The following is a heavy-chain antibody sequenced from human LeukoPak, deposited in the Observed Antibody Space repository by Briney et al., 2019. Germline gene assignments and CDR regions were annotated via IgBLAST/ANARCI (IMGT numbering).Heavy chain of an antibody. Sequence: SETLSLTCAVYGGSFSVYYWSWIRQPPGKGMEWIGEISRGGSTNYSTSLKSRATISLDTSKNQVSLKLSSVTAADTAMYYCGLSTTKATTRTIDYWGQGALVTVSS. CDR3: GLSTTKATTRTIDY. CDR1: GGSFSVYY. J-gene: IGHJ4*02. V-gene: IGHV4-34*01. D-gene: IGHD4-17*01. CDR2: ISRGGST.